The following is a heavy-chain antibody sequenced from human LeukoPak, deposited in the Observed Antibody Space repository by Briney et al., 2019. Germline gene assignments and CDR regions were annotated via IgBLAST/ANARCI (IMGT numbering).Heavy chain of an antibody. D-gene: IGHD4-17*01. Sequence: SVKASCKASGGTFSSYAISWVRQAPGQGLEWMGRIIPILGIANYAQKFQGRVTITADKSTSTAYMELSSLRSEDTAVYYCARYEHYGDLGGYGMDVWGQGTLVTVSS. CDR1: GGTFSSYA. CDR3: ARYEHYGDLGGYGMDV. V-gene: IGHV1-69*04. J-gene: IGHJ6*02. CDR2: IIPILGIA.